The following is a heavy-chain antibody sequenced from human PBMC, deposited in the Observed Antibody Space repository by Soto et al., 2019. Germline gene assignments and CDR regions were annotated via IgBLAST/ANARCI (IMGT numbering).Heavy chain of an antibody. D-gene: IGHD2-2*01. V-gene: IGHV3-33*01. CDR2: IWYDGSNK. J-gene: IGHJ6*02. CDR1: GFTFSSHG. CDR3: ARERIVVVPARYYYYYGMDV. Sequence: GGSLRLSCAASGFTFSSHGMHWVRQAPGKGLEWVAVIWYDGSNKYYADSVKGRFTISRDNSKNTLYLQMNSLRAEDTAVYYCARERIVVVPARYYYYYGMDVWGQGTTVTVSS.